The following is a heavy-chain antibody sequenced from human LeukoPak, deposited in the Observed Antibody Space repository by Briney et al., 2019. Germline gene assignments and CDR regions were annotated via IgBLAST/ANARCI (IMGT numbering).Heavy chain of an antibody. Sequence: GGSLRLSCAASGFTFHDYAMYWVRQAPGKGLEWVSLINWNAGSTYYTDSAKGRFTISRDNSKNSLYLQMNSLRAEDTAMYYCAKGGGGGYSYGYGQLDYWGQGTLVTVSS. V-gene: IGHV3-43D*04. CDR2: INWNAGST. J-gene: IGHJ4*02. CDR3: AKGGGGGYSYGYGQLDY. D-gene: IGHD5-18*01. CDR1: GFTFHDYA.